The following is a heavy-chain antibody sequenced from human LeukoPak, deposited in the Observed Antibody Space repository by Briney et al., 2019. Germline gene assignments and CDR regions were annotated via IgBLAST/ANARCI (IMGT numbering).Heavy chain of an antibody. D-gene: IGHD6-19*01. J-gene: IGHJ3*02. CDR2: IYSGGST. CDR3: ARGYNSAWSYAFDI. Sequence: PGGSLRLSCAASAFIVSSNYMSWVRQAPGKGLEWVSVIYSGGSTNYADSVKGRFTISRDNSKNTLYLQMNSLRVEDTAVYYCARGYNSAWSYAFDIWGQGTMVTVSS. CDR1: AFIVSSNY. V-gene: IGHV3-53*01.